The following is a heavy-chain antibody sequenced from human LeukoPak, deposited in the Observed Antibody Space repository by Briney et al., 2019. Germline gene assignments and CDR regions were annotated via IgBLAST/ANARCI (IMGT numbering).Heavy chain of an antibody. D-gene: IGHD3-10*01. Sequence: WGSLTLSCAASGFTFSDYGMHWVRQAPGKGLEWVAVISYDGINKYSADSVKGRFTVSRDNSKSTLSLQMYSLRPEDTAMYYCVKSYGSSHYYYYGLDVWGQGPTVTVSS. CDR3: VKSYGSSHYYYYGLDV. CDR2: ISYDGINK. V-gene: IGHV3-30*18. J-gene: IGHJ6*02. CDR1: GFTFSDYG.